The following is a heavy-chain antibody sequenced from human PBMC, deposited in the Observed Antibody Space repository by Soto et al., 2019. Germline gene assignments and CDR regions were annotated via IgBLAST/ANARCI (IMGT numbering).Heavy chain of an antibody. V-gene: IGHV3-30*18. CDR2: ISYDGSNK. Sequence: GGSLRLSCAASGFTFNDYGMHWVRQAPGKGLEWVAVISYDGSNKYYADSVKGRFTISRDNSKNTLYLQMSSLRAEDTAVYYCVKGEYYYDSGAYYLFDYWGQGTLVTVSS. CDR1: GFTFNDYG. D-gene: IGHD3-22*01. CDR3: VKGEYYYDSGAYYLFDY. J-gene: IGHJ4*02.